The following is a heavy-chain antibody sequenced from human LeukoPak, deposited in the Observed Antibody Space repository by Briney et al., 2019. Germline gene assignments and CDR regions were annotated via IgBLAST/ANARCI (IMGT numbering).Heavy chain of an antibody. D-gene: IGHD3-3*02. V-gene: IGHV4-39*01. CDR3: ARQAYKDFWSGYYLFDD. J-gene: IGHJ4*02. Sequence: PSETLSHPCTFSGGSLSSSRYYWAWIRQPPGKGLEWIGSIYYSGSTYYNPSLKSRVTISVDTSKNQFSLKLSSVTAADTAVYYCARQAYKDFWSGYYLFDDWGQRTLVTVSS. CDR1: GGSLSSSRYY. CDR2: IYYSGST.